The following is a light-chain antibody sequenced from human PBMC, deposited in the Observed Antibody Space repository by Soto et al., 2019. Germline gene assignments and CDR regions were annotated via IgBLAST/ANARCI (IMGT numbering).Light chain of an antibody. CDR3: QQCGSSPWT. Sequence: TPFPCTLALPPGETATLSSRGTRQRSRSYLPWYQPKPGQAPRLLIYAASSRPTGIPDRFSGSGSGTDFTLTISRLEPEDFAVYYCQQCGSSPWTFGQGTKVDIK. J-gene: IGKJ1*01. V-gene: IGKV3-20*01. CDR2: AAS. CDR1: RQRSRSY.